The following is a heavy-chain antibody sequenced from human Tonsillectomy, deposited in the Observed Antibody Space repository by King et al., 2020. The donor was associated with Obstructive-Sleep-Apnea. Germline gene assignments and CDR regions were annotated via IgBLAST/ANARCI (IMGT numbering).Heavy chain of an antibody. CDR2: ISWNSGSI. J-gene: IGHJ4*02. Sequence: QLVQSGGGLVQPGRSLRLSCAASGFTFDDYAMHWVRQAPGKGLEWVSCISWNSGSIAYADSVKGRFTISRDNAKNSLHLQMNSLRAEDTALYYCAKGGYSSRWNWGQGTLVTVSS. V-gene: IGHV3-9*01. CDR3: AKGGYSSRWN. D-gene: IGHD6-13*01. CDR1: GFTFDDYA.